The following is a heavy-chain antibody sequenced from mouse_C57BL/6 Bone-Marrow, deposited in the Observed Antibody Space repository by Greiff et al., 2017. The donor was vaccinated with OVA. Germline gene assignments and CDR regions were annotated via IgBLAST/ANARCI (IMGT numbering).Heavy chain of an antibody. V-gene: IGHV5-16*01. J-gene: IGHJ4*01. CDR1: GFTFSDYY. CDR2: INYDGSST. Sequence: EVHLVESEGGLVQPGSSMKLSCTASGFTFSDYYMAWVRQVPEKGLEWVANINYDGSSTYYLDSLKSRFIISRDNAKNILYLQMSSLKSEDTATYYCARGGGYYVYAMDYWGQGTSVTVSS. CDR3: ARGGGYYVYAMDY. D-gene: IGHD2-3*01.